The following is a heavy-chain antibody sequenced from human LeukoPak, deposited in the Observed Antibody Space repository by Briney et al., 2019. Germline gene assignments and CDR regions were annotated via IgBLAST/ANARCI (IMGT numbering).Heavy chain of an antibody. CDR1: GFTLRSYA. Sequence: GGSLRLSCAVSGFTLRSYAMHWVRQAPGKGLEYVSAISSNGGSTYYANSVKGRFTISRDNSKNTLYLQVGSLRAEDMAVYYCARDGGSSWLYWYFDLWGRGTLVTVSS. CDR2: ISSNGGST. V-gene: IGHV3-64*01. J-gene: IGHJ2*01. D-gene: IGHD6-13*01. CDR3: ARDGGSSWLYWYFDL.